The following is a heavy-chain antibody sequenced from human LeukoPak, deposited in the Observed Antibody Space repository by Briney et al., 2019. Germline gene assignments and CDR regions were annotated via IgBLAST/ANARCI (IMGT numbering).Heavy chain of an antibody. D-gene: IGHD6-13*01. V-gene: IGHV1-2*02. Sequence: ASVKVSCKASGYTFTGYYMHWVRQAPGQGLEWMGWINPNSGGTNYAQKFQGRVTMTRDTSISTAYMELSRLRSDDTAVYYCARAAAVGPYDAFDIWGQGTMVTVSS. J-gene: IGHJ3*02. CDR1: GYTFTGYY. CDR2: INPNSGGT. CDR3: ARAAAVGPYDAFDI.